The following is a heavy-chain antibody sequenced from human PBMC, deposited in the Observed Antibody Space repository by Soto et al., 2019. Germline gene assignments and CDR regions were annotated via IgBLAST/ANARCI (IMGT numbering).Heavy chain of an antibody. CDR3: AKRTSGTTWVESDY. CDR1: GYIFSDYG. CDR2: ISGYSGNA. D-gene: IGHD4-17*01. Sequence: QVQVMQSGAEVKKPGDSVKVSCKTSGYIFSDYGINWVRQAPGQGLEWMGWISGYSGNANLAQKFQGRVTMTTDKSTRTAYMELRRLRSDETAVYYCAKRTSGTTWVESDYWGQGTLVTVSS. J-gene: IGHJ4*02. V-gene: IGHV1-18*04.